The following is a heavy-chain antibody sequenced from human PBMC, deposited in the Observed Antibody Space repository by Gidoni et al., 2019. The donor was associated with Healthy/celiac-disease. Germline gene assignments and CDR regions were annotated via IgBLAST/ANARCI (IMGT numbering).Heavy chain of an antibody. CDR3: ARVHAVGATVSPATKVGAFDI. CDR1: GFTFSSYG. J-gene: IGHJ3*02. Sequence: QVQLVESGGGVVQPGRSLRLSCAASGFTFSSYGMHWFGQAPGKGLEWVAVIWYDGSNKYYADAVKGRFTISRDNSKNTLYLQMNSLRAEDTAVYYCARVHAVGATVSPATKVGAFDIWGQGTMVTVSS. V-gene: IGHV3-33*01. D-gene: IGHD1-26*01. CDR2: IWYDGSNK.